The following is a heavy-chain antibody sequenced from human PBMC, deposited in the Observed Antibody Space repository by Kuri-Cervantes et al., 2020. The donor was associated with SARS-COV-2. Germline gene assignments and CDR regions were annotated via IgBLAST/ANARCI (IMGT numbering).Heavy chain of an antibody. V-gene: IGHV3-23*01. CDR1: GFTFRNYA. CDR3: AKTLPSLARSFKWFPRGFFDT. CDR2: LSGSGSAT. J-gene: IGHJ4*02. Sequence: GESLKISCAASGFTFRNYAMTWVRQAPGKGLEWVSVLSGSGSATYYADSVKGRFTISRDNSKNTLYLQMNGLRVEDTAVYHCAKTLPSLARSFKWFPRGFFDTWGQGTLVTVSS. D-gene: IGHD3-22*01.